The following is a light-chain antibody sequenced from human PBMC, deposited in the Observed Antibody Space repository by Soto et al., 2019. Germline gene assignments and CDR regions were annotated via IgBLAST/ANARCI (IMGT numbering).Light chain of an antibody. Sequence: EIVMTQSPATLSVSPGERATLSCRASESVSGNLAWYQQKPGQAPRLLIYGASARATGIPARFSGSGYGSEFTLTISSLHSEDFAVYYCQHYHNWPPFTFGPGTKVDIK. J-gene: IGKJ3*01. CDR1: ESVSGN. V-gene: IGKV3-15*01. CDR2: GAS. CDR3: QHYHNWPPFT.